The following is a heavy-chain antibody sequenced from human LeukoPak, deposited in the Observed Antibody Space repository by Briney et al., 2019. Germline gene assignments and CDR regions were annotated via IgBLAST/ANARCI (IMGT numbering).Heavy chain of an antibody. CDR1: GGSISSSSYY. Sequence: PSETLSLTCTVSGGSISSSSYYWVWIRQPPGKGLEWIGCIYYTGSTNYTPSLKSRVIMSIDTSKNQFSLKLYSVTAADTAVYYCARHVRYCSGGSCSHLDYWGQGTLVT. J-gene: IGHJ4*02. D-gene: IGHD2-15*01. CDR3: ARHVRYCSGGSCSHLDY. V-gene: IGHV4-39*01. CDR2: IYYTGST.